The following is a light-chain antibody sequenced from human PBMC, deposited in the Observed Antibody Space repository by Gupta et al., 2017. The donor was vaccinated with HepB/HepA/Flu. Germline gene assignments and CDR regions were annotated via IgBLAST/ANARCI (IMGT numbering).Light chain of an antibody. Sequence: EIVMTQSPATLSVSPGERATLSCRASQSVSNNLAWYQQKPGQAPRLLIYSISTRATGIPARFSGSGSGTEFTLTISSRQSEDFAVYYCQQQNSCPFPFGRGTXVDIK. CDR2: SIS. V-gene: IGKV3-15*01. CDR1: QSVSNN. J-gene: IGKJ4*01. CDR3: QQQNSCPFP.